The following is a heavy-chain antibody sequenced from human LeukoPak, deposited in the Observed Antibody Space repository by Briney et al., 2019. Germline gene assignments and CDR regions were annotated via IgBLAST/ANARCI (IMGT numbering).Heavy chain of an antibody. CDR1: GYTFTGNH. CDR3: AKEADIVSFDL. CDR2: IDPKSGDT. V-gene: IGHV1-2*02. Sequence: ASVKVSCKASGYTFTGNHVHWVRQAPGQGLEWMGWIDPKSGDTMYAQKFQHRVTMTSDTSINTAYMELSGLRSDDTAVYFCAKEADIVSFDLWGRGTLVTVSS. J-gene: IGHJ2*01. D-gene: IGHD2-15*01.